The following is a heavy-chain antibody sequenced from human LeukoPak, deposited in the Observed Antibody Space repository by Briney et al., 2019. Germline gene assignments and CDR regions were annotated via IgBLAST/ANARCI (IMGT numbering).Heavy chain of an antibody. CDR1: GFTFSSSG. CDR2: IRFDGTTK. J-gene: IGHJ4*01. Sequence: GGSLSLSCAASGFTFSSSGMHWVRQAPGRGLEWVAFIRFDGTTKYYAQSVRGRFTISRDNSKNTLGLQMNSLRAEDTAVYYCAQEIKDRYCSGAQNCLFDSWGHGTLVTVSS. D-gene: IGHD2-15*01. CDR3: AQEIKDRYCSGAQNCLFDS. V-gene: IGHV3-30*02.